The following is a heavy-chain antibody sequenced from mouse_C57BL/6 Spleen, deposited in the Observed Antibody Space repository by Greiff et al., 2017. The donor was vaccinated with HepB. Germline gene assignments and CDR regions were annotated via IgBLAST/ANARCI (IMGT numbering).Heavy chain of an antibody. CDR1: GYTFTDYY. CDR2: INPNNGGT. CDR3: ASLTYSPFAY. D-gene: IGHD1-1*01. Sequence: EVQLQQSGPELVKPGASVKISCKASGYTFTDYYMNWVKQSHGKSLEWIGDINPNNGGTSYNQKFKGKATLTVDKSSSTAYMELSSLTSYDSAVECCASLTYSPFAYWGQGTLVTVSA. V-gene: IGHV1-26*01. J-gene: IGHJ3*01.